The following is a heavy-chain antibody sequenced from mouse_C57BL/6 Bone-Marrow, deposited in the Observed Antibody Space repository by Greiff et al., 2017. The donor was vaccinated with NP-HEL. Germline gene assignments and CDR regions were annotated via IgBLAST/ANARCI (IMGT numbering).Heavy chain of an antibody. V-gene: IGHV1-52*01. CDR1: GYTFTSYW. CDR3: ARSYYYGSSYFGY. J-gene: IGHJ2*01. CDR2: IDPSDSET. Sequence: QVQLQQPGAELVRPGSSVKLSCKASGYTFTSYWMHWVKQRPIQGLEWIGNIDPSDSETHYNQKFKDKATLTVDKSSSTAYMQLSSLTSEDSAVYYCARSYYYGSSYFGYWGKGTTLTVSS. D-gene: IGHD1-1*01.